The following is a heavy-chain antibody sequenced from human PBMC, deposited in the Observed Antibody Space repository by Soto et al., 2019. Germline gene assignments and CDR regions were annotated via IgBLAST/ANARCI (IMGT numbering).Heavy chain of an antibody. CDR1: GGSISSSSYY. CDR2: IYYSGST. J-gene: IGHJ4*02. CDR3: ARRIPPDMVRGVIWPSIHFDY. V-gene: IGHV4-39*01. D-gene: IGHD3-10*01. Sequence: SETLSLTCTVSGGSISSSSYYWGWIRQPPGKGLEWIGSIYYSGSTYYNPSLKSRVTISVDTSKNQFSLKLSSVTAADTAVYYCARRIPPDMVRGVIWPSIHFDYWGQGTLVTVSS.